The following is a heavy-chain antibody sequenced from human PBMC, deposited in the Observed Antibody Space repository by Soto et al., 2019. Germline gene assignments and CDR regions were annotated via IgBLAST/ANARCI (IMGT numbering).Heavy chain of an antibody. J-gene: IGHJ4*02. Sequence: DVQFLESGGGLVQPEGSLRLSCAASGFTFSSYAMGWVRQGPGKGLEWVAVVSIGGSTHYADSVRGRFTISRDNSKNTLYLQMNSLTAEDTAVYFCAKRRGAGGHFDYWGQGALVTVSS. D-gene: IGHD2-15*01. CDR1: GFTFSSYA. CDR3: AKRRGAGGHFDY. CDR2: VSIGGST. V-gene: IGHV3-23*01.